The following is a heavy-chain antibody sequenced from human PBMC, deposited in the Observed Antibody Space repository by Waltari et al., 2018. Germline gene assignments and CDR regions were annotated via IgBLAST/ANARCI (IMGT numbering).Heavy chain of an antibody. Sequence: QVQLVQSGAEVKKPGASVKVSCKASGYTFTGYYMHWVRQAPGQGLEWMGWINPNSGGTNYAQKFQGRVTMTRDTSISTAYMELSRLRSDDTAVYYCAREARDIVATIGDFDYWGQGTLVTVSS. D-gene: IGHD5-12*01. V-gene: IGHV1-2*02. J-gene: IGHJ4*02. CDR2: INPNSGGT. CDR3: AREARDIVATIGDFDY. CDR1: GYTFTGYY.